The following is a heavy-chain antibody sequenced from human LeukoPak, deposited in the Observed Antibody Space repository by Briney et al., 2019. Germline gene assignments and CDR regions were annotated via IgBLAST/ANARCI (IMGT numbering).Heavy chain of an antibody. CDR3: ARDQGVRGFHY. Sequence: SVKVSRKASGGTFSSYAISWVRQAPAQGLEWMGGIIPIFGTANYAQKFQGRVTITADESTSTAYMELSSLRSEDTAVYYCARDQGVRGFHYWGQGTLVTVSS. CDR1: GGTFSSYA. D-gene: IGHD3-10*01. CDR2: IIPIFGTA. V-gene: IGHV1-69*01. J-gene: IGHJ4*02.